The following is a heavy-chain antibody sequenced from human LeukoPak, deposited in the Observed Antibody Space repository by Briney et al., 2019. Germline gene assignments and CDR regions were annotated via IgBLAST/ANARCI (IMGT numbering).Heavy chain of an antibody. D-gene: IGHD1-1*01. CDR1: GGSISSYY. CDR3: ARVVQYYYYYMDV. V-gene: IGHV4-59*01. Sequence: SETLSLTCTVSGGSISSYYWSWVRQPPGKGLEWVGYIYYSGSTNYNPSLKSRVTISVATSKNQFSLKLSSVTAADTAVYYCARVVQYYYYYMDVWGKGTTVTVSS. CDR2: IYYSGST. J-gene: IGHJ6*03.